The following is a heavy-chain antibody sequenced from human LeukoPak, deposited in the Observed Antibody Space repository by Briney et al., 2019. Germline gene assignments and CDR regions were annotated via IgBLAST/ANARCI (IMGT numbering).Heavy chain of an antibody. CDR2: INPNSGGT. D-gene: IGHD3-16*01. V-gene: IGHV1-2*02. Sequence: ASVKVSCKASGYTFTGYYMHWVRQAPGQGLEWMGWINPNSGGTNYAQKFQGRVTMTRDTSISTAYMELSRLRSDDTAAYYCARVRKITFGGFDYWGQGTLVTVSS. J-gene: IGHJ4*02. CDR1: GYTFTGYY. CDR3: ARVRKITFGGFDY.